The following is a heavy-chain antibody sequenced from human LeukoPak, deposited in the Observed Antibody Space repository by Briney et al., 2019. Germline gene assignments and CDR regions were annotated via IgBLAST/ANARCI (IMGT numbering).Heavy chain of an antibody. V-gene: IGHV3-30*04. Sequence: GGSLRLSCAASGFTFSSYAMHWVRQAPGKGLEWVAVISYDGSNKYYADSVKGRFTLSRDNSKNTLYLQMNSLRAEDTAVYYCARDRGIVVVVAAQFDYWGQGTLVTVSS. CDR3: ARDRGIVVVVAAQFDY. CDR2: ISYDGSNK. D-gene: IGHD2-15*01. CDR1: GFTFSSYA. J-gene: IGHJ4*02.